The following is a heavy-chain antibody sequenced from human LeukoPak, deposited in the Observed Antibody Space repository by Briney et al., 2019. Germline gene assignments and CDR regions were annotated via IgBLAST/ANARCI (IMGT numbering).Heavy chain of an antibody. Sequence: PSQTLSLTCTVSGGSISSGSYYWSWIRQPAGKGLEWIGRIYTSGSTNYNPSLKSRVTISVDTSKNQFSLKLSSVTAADTAVYYCARATPFYYGSSGFLNQNYWVQGTLVTVSS. D-gene: IGHD3-22*01. CDR1: GGSISSGSYY. CDR2: IYTSGST. V-gene: IGHV4-61*02. J-gene: IGHJ4*02. CDR3: ARATPFYYGSSGFLNQNY.